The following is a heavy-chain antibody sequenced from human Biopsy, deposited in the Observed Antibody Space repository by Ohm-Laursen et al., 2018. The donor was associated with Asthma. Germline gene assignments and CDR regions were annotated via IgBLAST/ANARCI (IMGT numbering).Heavy chain of an antibody. CDR3: ARTHERWTSIQDDALDI. V-gene: IGHV3-30*03. Sequence: SLRLSCAATGFTFSIYDIHWVRQAPGKGLEWVAVISYDGGNKFYGDPVKGRFTLSRDNSRNTLYLQMNSLRVEDTAIYYCARTHERWTSIQDDALDIWGQGTMVIVSS. CDR1: GFTFSIYD. D-gene: IGHD4-23*01. CDR2: ISYDGGNK. J-gene: IGHJ3*02.